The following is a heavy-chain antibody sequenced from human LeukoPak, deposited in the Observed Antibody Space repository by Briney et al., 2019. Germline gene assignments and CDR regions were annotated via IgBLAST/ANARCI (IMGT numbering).Heavy chain of an antibody. J-gene: IGHJ5*02. CDR2: INHSGST. CDR1: GGSFSGYY. D-gene: IGHD3-10*01. V-gene: IGHV4-34*01. CDR3: ARRAFFVRGFDP. Sequence: SETLSLTRAVYGGSFSGYYWSWIRHPPGKGLEWSGEINHSGSTNYNPSLKSRVTISVDTSKNQFSLKLSSVTAADTAVYYCARRAFFVRGFDPWGQGTLVTVSS.